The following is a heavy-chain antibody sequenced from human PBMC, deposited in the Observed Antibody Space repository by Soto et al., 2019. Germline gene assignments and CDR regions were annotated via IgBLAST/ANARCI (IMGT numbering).Heavy chain of an antibody. Sequence: PSETLSLTCTVSGGSISSYYWSWIRQPPGKGLEWIGYIYYSGSTNYNPSLKSRVTISVDTSKNQFSLKRSSVTAADTAVYYCARGGVTTGYYYMDVWGKGTTVTVSS. CDR3: ARGGVTTGYYYMDV. CDR2: IYYSGST. V-gene: IGHV4-59*01. CDR1: GGSISSYY. J-gene: IGHJ6*03. D-gene: IGHD4-17*01.